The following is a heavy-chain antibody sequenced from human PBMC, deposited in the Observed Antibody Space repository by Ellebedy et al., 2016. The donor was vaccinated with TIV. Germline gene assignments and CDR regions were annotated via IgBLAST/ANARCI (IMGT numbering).Heavy chain of an antibody. Sequence: GESLKISCAASGFTFTNHHMHWVRQAPGKGLEWVALIWSDGSLEYYADSVKGRFTLSRDSSENTVYLHMNSLRADDTAVYYCAREVGGGQGDMDVWGQGTTVTVSS. CDR1: GFTFTNHH. J-gene: IGHJ6*02. V-gene: IGHV3-33*01. CDR3: AREVGGGQGDMDV. CDR2: IWSDGSLE. D-gene: IGHD1-26*01.